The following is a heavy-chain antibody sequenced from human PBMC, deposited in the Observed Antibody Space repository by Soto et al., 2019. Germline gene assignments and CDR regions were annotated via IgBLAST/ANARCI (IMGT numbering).Heavy chain of an antibody. V-gene: IGHV3-30-3*01. D-gene: IGHD3-3*02. Sequence: QVQLVESGGGVVQPGSSLRLSCAASGFTFSSYAMHWVRQAPGKGLEWVAVISYDGNDESYTDSVKGRFTISRDTSNNTLSLQMNSLRPEDTAIYYCAKDRTSHFWSAYFDSWGQGTLIAVSS. J-gene: IGHJ4*02. CDR1: GFTFSSYA. CDR2: ISYDGNDE. CDR3: AKDRTSHFWSAYFDS.